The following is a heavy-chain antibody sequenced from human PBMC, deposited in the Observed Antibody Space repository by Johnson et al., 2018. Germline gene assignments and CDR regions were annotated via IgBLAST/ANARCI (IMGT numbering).Heavy chain of an antibody. CDR2: IYSGGST. D-gene: IGHD3-22*01. CDR3: GRCYYDTRGGAFDI. Sequence: VQLVQSGGGLVQXGGSLRLXCAASGFTVSSNYISWVRQAPGKGLEWVSVIYSGGSTYYAASVKGRLTISRDNSTNTLYLQRKSLRAEDTAVYYCGRCYYDTRGGAFDIWGQGTMVTVSS. J-gene: IGHJ3*02. V-gene: IGHV3-66*02. CDR1: GFTVSSNY.